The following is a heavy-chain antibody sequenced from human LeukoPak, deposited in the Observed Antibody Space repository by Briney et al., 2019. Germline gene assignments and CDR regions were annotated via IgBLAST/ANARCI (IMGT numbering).Heavy chain of an antibody. Sequence: PGGSLRLSCVVSGFTFSSYGMHWVRQAPGKGLEWVAVISYDGSNKYYADSVKGRFTISRDNSKNTLYLQMNSLRAEDTAVYYCARGRSGNYYDYWGQGTLVTVSS. CDR3: ARGRSGNYYDY. J-gene: IGHJ4*02. CDR2: ISYDGSNK. V-gene: IGHV3-30*03. D-gene: IGHD1-26*01. CDR1: GFTFSSYG.